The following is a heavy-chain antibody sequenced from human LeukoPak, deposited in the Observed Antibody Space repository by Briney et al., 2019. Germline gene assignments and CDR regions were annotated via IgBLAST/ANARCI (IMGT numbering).Heavy chain of an antibody. Sequence: SETLSLTCAVSGGSISSSNWWSWVRQPPGKGLEWIGEIYHSGSTNYNPSLKSRVTISVDKSKNQFSLKLTSVTAADTAVYYCARKEYDDHRRLDYWGQGTLATVSS. V-gene: IGHV4-4*02. CDR2: IYHSGST. J-gene: IGHJ4*02. CDR1: GGSISSSNW. D-gene: IGHD3-3*01. CDR3: ARKEYDDHRRLDY.